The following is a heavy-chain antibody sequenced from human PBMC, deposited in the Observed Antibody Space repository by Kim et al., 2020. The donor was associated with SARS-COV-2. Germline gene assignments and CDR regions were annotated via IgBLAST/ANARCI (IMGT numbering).Heavy chain of an antibody. CDR3: ARLGCSSTSCYEHYYGMDV. D-gene: IGHD2-2*01. CDR1: GYSFTSYW. Sequence: GESLKISCKGSGYSFTSYWIGWVRQMPGKGLEWMGIIYPGDSDTRYSPSFQGQVTISADKSISTAYLQWSSLKASDTAMYYCARLGCSSTSCYEHYYGMDVWGQGTTVTVSS. V-gene: IGHV5-51*01. CDR2: IYPGDSDT. J-gene: IGHJ6*02.